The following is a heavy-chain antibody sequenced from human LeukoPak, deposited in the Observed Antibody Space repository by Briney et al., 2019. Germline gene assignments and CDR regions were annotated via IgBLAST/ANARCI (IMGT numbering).Heavy chain of an antibody. CDR1: GFTVSSNY. CDR2: IYSGGST. Sequence: PGGSLRLSCAASGFTVSSNYMSWVRQAPGKGLEWASVIYSGGSTYYADSVKGRFTISRDNSKNTLYLQMNSLRAEDTAVYYCARVSRGFFRSHFDYWGQGTLVTVSS. V-gene: IGHV3-66*02. CDR3: ARVSRGFFRSHFDY. D-gene: IGHD2/OR15-2a*01. J-gene: IGHJ4*02.